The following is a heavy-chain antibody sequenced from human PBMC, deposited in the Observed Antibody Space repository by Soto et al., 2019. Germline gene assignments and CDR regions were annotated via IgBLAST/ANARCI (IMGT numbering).Heavy chain of an antibody. CDR2: IKQDGSEK. CDR3: ARDSYDDFWSGYSKTCFDY. V-gene: IGHV3-7*01. J-gene: IGHJ4*02. CDR1: GFTFSSYW. D-gene: IGHD3-3*01. Sequence: GGSLRLSCAASGFTFSSYWMSWVRQAPGKGLEWVANIKQDGSEKYYVASVKGRFTISRDNAKNSLYLQLNSLRAEDTAVYYCARDSYDDFWSGYSKTCFDYWGQGTLVTVSS.